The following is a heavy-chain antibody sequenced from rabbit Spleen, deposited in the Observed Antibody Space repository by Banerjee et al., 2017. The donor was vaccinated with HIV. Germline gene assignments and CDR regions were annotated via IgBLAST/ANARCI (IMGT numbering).Heavy chain of an antibody. Sequence: QSLEESGGDLVKPGASLTLTCTASGVSFSANSYMCWVRQAPGKGLEWIGCIYPDDDNTDYASWVNGRFTISLDNAQNTVFLQMTSLTAADTATYFCTIMDSSGWGDFNLWGPGTLVTVS. CDR1: GVSFSANSY. V-gene: IGHV1S40*01. J-gene: IGHJ4*01. CDR3: TIMDSSGWGDFNL. CDR2: IYPDDDNT. D-gene: IGHD4-1*01.